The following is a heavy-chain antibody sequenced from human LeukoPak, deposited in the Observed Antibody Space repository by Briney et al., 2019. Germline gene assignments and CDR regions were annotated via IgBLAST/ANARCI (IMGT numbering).Heavy chain of an antibody. CDR3: ARGVATYYDILTGYYRWFGHYYYYYGMDV. Sequence: SETLSLTCTVSGGSVSRGSYYWSWIRQPPGKGLEWIGYIYYSGSTNYNPSLKSRVTISVDTSKNQFSLKLSSVTAADTAVYYCARGVATYYDILTGYYRWFGHYYYYYGMDVWGQGTTVTVSS. J-gene: IGHJ6*02. CDR1: GGSVSRGSYY. CDR2: IYYSGST. V-gene: IGHV4-61*01. D-gene: IGHD3-9*01.